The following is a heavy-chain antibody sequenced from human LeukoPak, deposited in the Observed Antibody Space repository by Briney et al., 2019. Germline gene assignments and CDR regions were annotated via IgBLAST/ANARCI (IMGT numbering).Heavy chain of an antibody. CDR1: GYSFTTYW. J-gene: IGHJ6*04. CDR2: IYPGDSDT. D-gene: IGHD2-15*01. V-gene: IGHV5-51*01. CDR3: ARQQVAYYYYYGMDV. Sequence: GALLKISCKASGYSFTTYWIACVRQMPGKGLEWMGIIYPGDSDTRYSPSFQGQVTISADKSISTAFLQWSSLKASDTAMYYCARQQVAYYYYYGMDVWGKGTTVTVSS.